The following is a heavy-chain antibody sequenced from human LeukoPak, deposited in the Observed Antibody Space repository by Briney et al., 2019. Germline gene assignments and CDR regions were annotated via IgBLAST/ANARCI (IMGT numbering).Heavy chain of an antibody. CDR3: ARVADGDYDGGLDYYYYYMDV. V-gene: IGHV4-59*01. CDR2: IYYSGST. J-gene: IGHJ6*03. CDR1: GGSISSYY. Sequence: SETLSLTCTVSGGSISSYYWSWIRQPPGKGLEWIGYIYYSGSTNYNPSLTSRVTISVDTSKNQFSLKQSSVTAADTAVYYCARVADGDYDGGLDYYYYYMDVWGKGTTVTVSS. D-gene: IGHD4-17*01.